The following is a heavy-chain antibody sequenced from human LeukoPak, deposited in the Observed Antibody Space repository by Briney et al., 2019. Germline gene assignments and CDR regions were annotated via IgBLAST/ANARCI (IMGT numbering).Heavy chain of an antibody. D-gene: IGHD2-21*02. J-gene: IGHJ3*02. CDR3: PRGNTALGGAFDI. V-gene: IGHV3-64*01. Sequence: PGGSLRLSCAGSGFNFRSFALHWVRQAPGKGLEYVSGMSGDGGSTFHANSVKGRFTISRDNSKNTLYLQMGSLKTEDMALYYCPRGNTALGGAFDIWGPGTVVSVS. CDR1: GFNFRSFA. CDR2: MSGDGGST.